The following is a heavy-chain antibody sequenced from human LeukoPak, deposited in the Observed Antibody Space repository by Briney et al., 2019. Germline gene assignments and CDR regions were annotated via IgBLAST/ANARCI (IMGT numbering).Heavy chain of an antibody. V-gene: IGHV4-4*07. CDR2: IYASGST. CDR3: ARDVYSSGWYEYFHH. J-gene: IGHJ1*01. CDR1: GGSLSSYY. Sequence: SETLSLTCSVSGGSLSSYYWSWIRQPAGKGLEWIGRIYASGSTNYNPSLNSRITMSVATSKTQFSLKLSSVTAADTAVYYCARDVYSSGWYEYFHHWGQGTLVTVSS. D-gene: IGHD6-19*01.